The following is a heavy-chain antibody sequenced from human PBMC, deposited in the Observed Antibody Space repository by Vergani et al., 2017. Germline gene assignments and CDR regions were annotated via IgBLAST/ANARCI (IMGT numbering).Heavy chain of an antibody. CDR2: VYWNDYE. CDR3: VHRLGYFDWDGAFDV. Sequence: QITLRESGPTLVKPTQTLTLTCTFSGFSLTTGGEGVGWIRQPPGPALEWLAFVYWNDYERYSPSLKSRVTITKDTSKNEVILTMATMDPVDTATYYCVHRLGYFDWDGAFDVWGPGTMVTVSS. D-gene: IGHD3-9*01. CDR1: GFSLTTGGEG. V-gene: IGHV2-5*01. J-gene: IGHJ3*01.